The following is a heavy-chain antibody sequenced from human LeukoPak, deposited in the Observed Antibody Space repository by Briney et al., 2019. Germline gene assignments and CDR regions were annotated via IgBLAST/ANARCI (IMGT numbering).Heavy chain of an antibody. D-gene: IGHD6-19*01. V-gene: IGHV4-4*02. CDR2: IYHSGST. J-gene: IGHJ4*02. CDR1: GGSISSSNW. CDR3: ARDSGVAGTYGY. Sequence: SETLSLTCTVSGGSISSSNWWSWVRQPPGKGLEWIGEIYHSGSTNYNPPLKSRVTISVDKSKNQFSLKLSSVTAADTAVYYCARDSGVAGTYGYWGQGTLVTVSS.